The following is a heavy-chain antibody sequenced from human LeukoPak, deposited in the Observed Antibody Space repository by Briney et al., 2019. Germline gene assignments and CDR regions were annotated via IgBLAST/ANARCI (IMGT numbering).Heavy chain of an antibody. D-gene: IGHD6-13*01. CDR3: ARDLRAAVGNDAFDI. CDR2: IYFSGNT. V-gene: IGHV4-59*01. J-gene: IGHJ3*02. CDR1: GDPISSYY. Sequence: SETLSLTCTVSGDPISSYYWSWIRQPPGKGLEWIGYIYFSGNTNYNPSLRSRVTISVDTSKNQFSLKLNSVTAADTAVYYCARDLRAAVGNDAFDIWGQGTMVAVSS.